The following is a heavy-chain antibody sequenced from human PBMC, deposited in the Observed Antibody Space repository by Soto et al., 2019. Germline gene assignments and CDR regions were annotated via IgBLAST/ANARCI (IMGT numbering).Heavy chain of an antibody. Sequence: GGSLRLSCAASGFTFSSYGMHWVRQAPGKGLEWVAVISYDGSNKYYADSVKGRFTISRDNSKNTLYLQMNSLRAEDTAVYYCAKDVLPLYSYAPDYWGQGTLVTVSS. CDR3: AKDVLPLYSYAPDY. CDR2: ISYDGSNK. CDR1: GFTFSSYG. D-gene: IGHD5-18*01. V-gene: IGHV3-30*18. J-gene: IGHJ4*02.